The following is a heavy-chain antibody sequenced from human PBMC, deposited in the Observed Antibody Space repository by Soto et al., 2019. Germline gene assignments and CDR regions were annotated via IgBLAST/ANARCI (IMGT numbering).Heavy chain of an antibody. D-gene: IGHD3-22*01. Sequence: GGSLRLSCAGSGFTFSDYYMSWIRQAPGKGLEWVSYISSSGNIIYYADSVKGRFTISRDNAKNSLYLQMNSLRAEDTAVYYCARDLGYYASDGYFDYWGQGTLVTVSS. CDR1: GFTFSDYY. CDR2: ISSSGNII. J-gene: IGHJ4*02. V-gene: IGHV3-11*01. CDR3: ARDLGYYASDGYFDY.